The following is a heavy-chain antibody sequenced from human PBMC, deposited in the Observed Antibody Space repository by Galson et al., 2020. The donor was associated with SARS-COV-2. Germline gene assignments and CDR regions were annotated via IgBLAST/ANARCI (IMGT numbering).Heavy chain of an antibody. D-gene: IGHD6-13*01. V-gene: IGHV3-9*01. Sequence: SLKISCAASGFTFDDYAMHWVRQAPGKGLEWVSSITRNSDSITYADSVEGRFTISRDNAKNSLYLQMNSLRTEDTALYYCAKVPGIAEYDAFDVWGRGTMVTVSS. CDR3: AKVPGIAEYDAFDV. CDR2: ITRNSDSI. CDR1: GFTFDDYA. J-gene: IGHJ3*01.